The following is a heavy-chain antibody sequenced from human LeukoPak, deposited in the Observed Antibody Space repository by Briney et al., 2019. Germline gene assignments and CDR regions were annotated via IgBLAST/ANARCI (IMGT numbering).Heavy chain of an antibody. D-gene: IGHD2-15*01. CDR3: ARDLSRGYCSGGSCYLDY. J-gene: IGHJ4*02. CDR1: GGSFSGYY. V-gene: IGHV4-34*01. Sequence: SETLSLTCAVYGGSFSGYYWSWIRQPPGKGLEWIGEINHSGNTNSNPSLKSRVTMSVDTSKNQFSLKLSSLTAADTAMYYCARDLSRGYCSGGSCYLDYWGQGTLVTVSS. CDR2: INHSGNT.